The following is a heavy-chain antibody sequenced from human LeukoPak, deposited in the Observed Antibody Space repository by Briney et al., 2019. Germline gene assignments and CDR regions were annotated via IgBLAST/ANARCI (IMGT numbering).Heavy chain of an antibody. CDR3: ARDKNGVWRRYYYYYMDV. Sequence: GRSLRLSCAASGFTCSSYAMHWVRQAPGKGLEWVAVISYDGSNKYYADSVKGRFTISRDNSKNTLYLQMNSLRAEDTAMYYCARDKNGVWRRYYYYYMDVWGKGTTVTVSS. CDR2: ISYDGSNK. J-gene: IGHJ6*03. CDR1: GFTCSSYA. D-gene: IGHD2-8*01. V-gene: IGHV3-30*01.